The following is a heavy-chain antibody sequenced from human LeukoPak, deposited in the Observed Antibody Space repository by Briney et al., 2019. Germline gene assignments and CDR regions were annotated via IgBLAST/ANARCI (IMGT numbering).Heavy chain of an antibody. CDR1: GYTFTGYY. Sequence: ASVKVSCKASGYTFTGYYMHWVRQAPGQGLEWMGWINPNSGGTNYAQKFQGRVTMTRDTSISTAYMELSRLRSDDTAVYYCARDPHYDFWSGYSFRFDYYMDVWGKGTTVTVSS. CDR2: INPNSGGT. D-gene: IGHD3-3*01. J-gene: IGHJ6*03. V-gene: IGHV1-2*02. CDR3: ARDPHYDFWSGYSFRFDYYMDV.